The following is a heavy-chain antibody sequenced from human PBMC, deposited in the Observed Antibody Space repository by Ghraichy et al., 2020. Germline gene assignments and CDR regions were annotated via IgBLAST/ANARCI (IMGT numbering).Heavy chain of an antibody. CDR2: INTYNDNT. V-gene: IGHV1-18*01. Sequence: MGWINTYNDNTNYAQKFQGRVSMTTDTSTTTAYLELRSLSSDDTAVYYCARDYYGGNSNDFWGQGTLVTVSS. CDR3: ARDYYGGNSNDF. J-gene: IGHJ4*02. D-gene: IGHD4-23*01.